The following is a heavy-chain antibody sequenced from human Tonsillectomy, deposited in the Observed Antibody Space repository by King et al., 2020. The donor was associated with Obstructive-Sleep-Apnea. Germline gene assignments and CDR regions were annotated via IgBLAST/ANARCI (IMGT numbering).Heavy chain of an antibody. V-gene: IGHV3-9*01. D-gene: IGHD5-18*01. Sequence: QLVQSGGGLVQPGRSLRLSCAASGFTFHDYAMHWVRQAPGKGLEWVSGISWNSGNIVYADSVKGRFTISRDNAKNSLYLQMSSLRPEDTALYFCAKIRWIQLWLPYGMDVWGQGTTVTV. CDR2: ISWNSGNI. CDR1: GFTFHDYA. CDR3: AKIRWIQLWLPYGMDV. J-gene: IGHJ6*02.